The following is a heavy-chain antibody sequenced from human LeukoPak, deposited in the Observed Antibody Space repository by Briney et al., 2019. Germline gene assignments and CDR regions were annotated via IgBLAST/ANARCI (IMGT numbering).Heavy chain of an antibody. J-gene: IGHJ3*02. V-gene: IGHV3-30-3*01. CDR2: ISYDGSDK. CDR3: ARGSGEMAHPLWSGFDI. Sequence: GGSLRLSCAAPGFIFSSYAMHWVRQAPGKGLEWVAVISYDGSDKFYSDSVKGRFTISRDNSKNSMYLQMNSLRVEDTAVFYCARGSGEMAHPLWSGFDIWGQGTVVTVSS. CDR1: GFIFSSYA. D-gene: IGHD3-3*01.